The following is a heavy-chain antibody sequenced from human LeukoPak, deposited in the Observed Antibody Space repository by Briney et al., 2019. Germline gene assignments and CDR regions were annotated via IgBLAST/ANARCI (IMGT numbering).Heavy chain of an antibody. J-gene: IGHJ6*02. V-gene: IGHV3-11*01. Sequence: PGGSLRLSCVASGFTFSDYYMSWIRQAPGKGLEWVSYISSSGSTIYYADSVKGRFTISREIAKNSLYLQMNSLRAEDTAVYYCARGREYQLPPGIYGMDVWGQGTTVTVSS. D-gene: IGHD2-2*01. CDR3: ARGREYQLPPGIYGMDV. CDR2: ISSSGSTI. CDR1: GFTFSDYY.